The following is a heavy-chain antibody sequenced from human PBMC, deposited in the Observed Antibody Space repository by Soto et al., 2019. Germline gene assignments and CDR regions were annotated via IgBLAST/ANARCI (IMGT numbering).Heavy chain of an antibody. CDR2: INRSGNS. J-gene: IGHJ5*02. D-gene: IGHD3-16*01. CDR3: AREGKICFDP. Sequence: QVQLQESGPGLVKPSETLSLTCTVSGASISGNHWAWIRQPAGKGLEWIGRINRSGNSDYNPSLKSRVTMSLDMSRNQFSLKLSPMTDADTAVYYCAREGKICFDPWGRGTLVTVSS. V-gene: IGHV4-4*07. CDR1: GASISGNH.